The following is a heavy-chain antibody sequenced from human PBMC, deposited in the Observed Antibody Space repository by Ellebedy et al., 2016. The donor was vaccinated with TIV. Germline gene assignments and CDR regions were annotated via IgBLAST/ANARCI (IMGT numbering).Heavy chain of an antibody. Sequence: PGGSLRLSCAASGFILGPSSMTWVRQAPGKGLAWVADINQDVSEKYYVDSVKGRFTISRDNAKNSLYLQMNSLRAEDTAVYYCASGGSSWHSLECWGQGALVTVSS. D-gene: IGHD6-13*01. CDR1: GFILGPSS. CDR3: ASGGSSWHSLEC. CDR2: INQDVSEK. J-gene: IGHJ4*02. V-gene: IGHV3-7*01.